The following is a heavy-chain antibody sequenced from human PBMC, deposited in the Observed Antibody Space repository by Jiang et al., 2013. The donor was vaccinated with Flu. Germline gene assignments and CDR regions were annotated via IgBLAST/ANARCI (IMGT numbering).Heavy chain of an antibody. Sequence: SQTLSLTCAISGDSVSSNSAAWNWIRQSPSRGLEWLGRTYYRSKWYNDYAVSVKSRISVNPDTSRNQFSLQLNSVTPEDTAVYFCARDQGVGASAAWGDAFDIWGQGTKVTVSS. CDR3: ARDQGVGASAAWGDAFDI. D-gene: IGHD1-26*01. V-gene: IGHV6-1*01. CDR1: GDSVSSNSAA. J-gene: IGHJ3*02. CDR2: TYYRSKWYN.